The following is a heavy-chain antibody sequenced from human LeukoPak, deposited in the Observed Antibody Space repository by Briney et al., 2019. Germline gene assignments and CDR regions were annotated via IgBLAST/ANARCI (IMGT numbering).Heavy chain of an antibody. CDR2: ISYDGSNE. Sequence: QTGGSLRLSCAASGFTFSSYAMHWVRQAPGKGLEWVAVISYDGSNEYYADSVKGRFTISRDNSKNTLFLQMNSLRAEDTAVFYCARDSYGFDYWGQGTLVTVSS. J-gene: IGHJ4*02. CDR1: GFTFSSYA. V-gene: IGHV3-30-3*01. D-gene: IGHD3-10*01. CDR3: ARDSYGFDY.